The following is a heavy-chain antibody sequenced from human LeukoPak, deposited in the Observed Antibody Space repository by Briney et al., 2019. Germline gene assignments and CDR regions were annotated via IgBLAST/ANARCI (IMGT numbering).Heavy chain of an antibody. CDR3: ARDVPAALFNWFDP. CDR2: IYTSGST. CDR1: GGSISSGSYY. V-gene: IGHV4-61*02. D-gene: IGHD2-2*01. Sequence: PSETLSLTCTVSGGSISSGSYYWSWIRQPAGKGLEWIGRIYTSGSTNYNPSLKSRVTISVDTSKNQFSLKPSSVTAADTAVYYCARDVPAALFNWFDPWGQGTLVTVSS. J-gene: IGHJ5*02.